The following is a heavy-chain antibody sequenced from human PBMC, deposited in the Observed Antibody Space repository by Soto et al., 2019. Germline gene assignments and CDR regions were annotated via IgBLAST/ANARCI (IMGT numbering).Heavy chain of an antibody. CDR2: IIPIFGTA. CDR3: AAFGIYDSSGYLGY. D-gene: IGHD3-22*01. CDR1: GGTFSSYA. J-gene: IGHJ4*02. Sequence: SVKVSCKASGGTFSSYAISWVRQAPGQGLEWMGGIIPIFGTANYAQKFQGRVTITADESTSTAYMELSSLRSEDTAVYYCAAFGIYDSSGYLGYWGQGTLVTVSS. V-gene: IGHV1-69*13.